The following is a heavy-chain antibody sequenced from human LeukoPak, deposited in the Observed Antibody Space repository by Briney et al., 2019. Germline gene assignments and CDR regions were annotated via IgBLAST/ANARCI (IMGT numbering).Heavy chain of an antibody. Sequence: SQTLSLTCAISGDSVSSNTAAWSWIRQSPARGLEWLGRTYYRSRWYNDYAVSVKSRITINPDTSKNQFSLQLNSVTPEDTAVYYCARYSRWLTDAFDTWGQGTMVTVSS. D-gene: IGHD5-12*01. CDR3: ARYSRWLTDAFDT. CDR1: GDSVSSNTAA. CDR2: TYYRSRWYN. J-gene: IGHJ3*02. V-gene: IGHV6-1*01.